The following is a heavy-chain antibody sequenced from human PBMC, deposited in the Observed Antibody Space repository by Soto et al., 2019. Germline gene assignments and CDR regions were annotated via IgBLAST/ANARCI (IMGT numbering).Heavy chain of an antibody. J-gene: IGHJ4*02. CDR2: INHDGSDK. Sequence: ESGGGFVQPGGSLRLSCVTSGFTFNSYRMRWVRQTPGQGLECVARINHDGSDKNYVDSVKGRFTISRDNAKNSLFLQMNSLRADDTAVYYCTTLSWDASDWHWGLGALVTVSS. V-gene: IGHV3-7*03. D-gene: IGHD6-19*01. CDR1: GFTFNSYR. CDR3: TTLSWDASDWH.